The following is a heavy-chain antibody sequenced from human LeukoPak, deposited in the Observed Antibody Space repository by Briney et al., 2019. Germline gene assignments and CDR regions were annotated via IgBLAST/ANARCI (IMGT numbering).Heavy chain of an antibody. CDR3: AREKAYYGSGSYSDALDL. D-gene: IGHD3-10*01. Sequence: GGSLRLSCAASGFSFSSYWMSWVRQAPGKGLGWVANIKQDGSEKYYVDSVKGRFSISRDTAKNSLYLQMNSLRAEDTAVYYCAREKAYYGSGSYSDALDLWGQGTMVTVSS. CDR1: GFSFSSYW. J-gene: IGHJ3*01. V-gene: IGHV3-7*01. CDR2: IKQDGSEK.